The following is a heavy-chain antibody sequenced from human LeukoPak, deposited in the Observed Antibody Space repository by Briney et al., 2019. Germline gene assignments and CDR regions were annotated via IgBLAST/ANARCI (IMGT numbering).Heavy chain of an antibody. CDR2: INHSGST. CDR3: ARGLTSKYQLPQKKTHNWFDP. J-gene: IGHJ5*02. D-gene: IGHD2-2*01. Sequence: PSETLSLTCAVYGGSFSGYYWSWIRQPPGKGLEWIGEINHSGSTNYNPSLKSRVTISVDTSKNQFSLKLSSVTAADTAVYYCARGLTSKYQLPQKKTHNWFDPWGQGPLVTVSS. V-gene: IGHV4-34*01. CDR1: GGSFSGYY.